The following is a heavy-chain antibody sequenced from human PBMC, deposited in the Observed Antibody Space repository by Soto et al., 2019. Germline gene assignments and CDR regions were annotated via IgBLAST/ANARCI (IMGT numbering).Heavy chain of an antibody. D-gene: IGHD3-10*01. Sequence: VQLQESGPGLVKPSETLSLTCTVSGGSISSDYWNWIRQPPGKGLEWIGYIHSGSTNYNASLRSRVTISVDTSKNQFSLKLSSVTAADTAVYFCARHDGSRSTDYWGQGTLVTVSS. J-gene: IGHJ4*02. CDR2: IHSGST. V-gene: IGHV4-59*08. CDR1: GGSISSDY. CDR3: ARHDGSRSTDY.